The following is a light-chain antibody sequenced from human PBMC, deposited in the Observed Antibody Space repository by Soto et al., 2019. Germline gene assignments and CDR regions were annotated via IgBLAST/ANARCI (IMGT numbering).Light chain of an antibody. CDR3: QQYNAWPIT. CDR1: QRLSSNY. CDR2: GAS. Sequence: EIVLTQSPGTLSLSPGERATLSCRASQRLSSNYLAWFQQKPGQAPRLLIYGASSRATGIPDRFSGSGSGTDFTLTITSLQSEDFAIYYCQQYNAWPITFGQGTRLEIK. J-gene: IGKJ5*01. V-gene: IGKV3-20*01.